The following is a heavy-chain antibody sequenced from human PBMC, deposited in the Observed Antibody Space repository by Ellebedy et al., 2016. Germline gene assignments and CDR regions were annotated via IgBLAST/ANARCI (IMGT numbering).Heavy chain of an antibody. Sequence: SETLSLTCTVSGGSISTSNYWGWIRQPPGKGLEWIGSIHYRGGTYYSPSLKSRVFISIDTSKNKFSLKVSSVTAADTAVYYCARHGYSDFWSGTTGMDVWGQGTTVTVSS. D-gene: IGHD3-3*01. V-gene: IGHV4-39*01. CDR1: GGSISTSNY. CDR2: IHYRGGT. J-gene: IGHJ6*02. CDR3: ARHGYSDFWSGTTGMDV.